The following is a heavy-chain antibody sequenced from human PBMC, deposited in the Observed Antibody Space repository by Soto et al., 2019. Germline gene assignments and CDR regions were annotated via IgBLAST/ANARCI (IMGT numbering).Heavy chain of an antibody. Sequence: GGSLRLSCAASGFTSSDYAMSWVRQAPGKGLEWVSGISGSGATTNYPDSVKGRFTISRDNSKNTLYLQMNSLRAEDTAVYFCARGRSSGWYRWLDPWGQGTLVTVSS. D-gene: IGHD6-19*01. CDR1: GFTSSDYA. J-gene: IGHJ5*02. V-gene: IGHV3-23*01. CDR2: ISGSGATT. CDR3: ARGRSSGWYRWLDP.